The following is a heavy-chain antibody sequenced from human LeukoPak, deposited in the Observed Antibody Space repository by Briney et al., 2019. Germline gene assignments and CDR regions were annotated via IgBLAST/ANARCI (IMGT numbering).Heavy chain of an antibody. V-gene: IGHV3-74*01. CDR2: INSDGSST. CDR1: GFTFSSYW. CDR3: AKVSSGWYIGFDY. J-gene: IGHJ4*02. Sequence: PGGSLRLSCAASGFTFSSYWMHWVRQAPGKGLVWVSRINSDGSSTSYADSVKGRFTISRDNAKNTLYLQMNSLRAEDTAVYYCAKVSSGWYIGFDYWGQGTLVTVSS. D-gene: IGHD6-19*01.